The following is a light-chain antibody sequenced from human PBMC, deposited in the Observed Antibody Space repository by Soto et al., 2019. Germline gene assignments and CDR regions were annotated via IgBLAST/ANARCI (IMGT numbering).Light chain of an antibody. CDR2: AAS. CDR1: QGISNY. Sequence: DSQMTQSPSSLSASVGDRVTITCRAIQGISNYLAWYQQKPGKVPKLLIYAASTLQSGVPSRFSGSGSGTDFTLTISSLQPEDVAPYYCQNYNRAPYTFGQGTELEIK. CDR3: QNYNRAPYT. V-gene: IGKV1-27*01. J-gene: IGKJ2*01.